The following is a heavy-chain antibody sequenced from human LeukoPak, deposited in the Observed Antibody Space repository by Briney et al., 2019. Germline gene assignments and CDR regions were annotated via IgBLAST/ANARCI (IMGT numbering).Heavy chain of an antibody. CDR3: AREVGICSGGSCYFRFDF. Sequence: GGSLRLSCAASGFTFSTYWMNWVRQAPGKGLEWVANMKQDGSEEYYVDSVKGRFTIPRDNAKNSLYLQMDSLRAEDTAVYYCAREVGICSGGSCYFRFDFWGQGTLVTVSS. J-gene: IGHJ4*02. V-gene: IGHV3-7*01. CDR1: GFTFSTYW. CDR2: MKQDGSEE. D-gene: IGHD2-15*01.